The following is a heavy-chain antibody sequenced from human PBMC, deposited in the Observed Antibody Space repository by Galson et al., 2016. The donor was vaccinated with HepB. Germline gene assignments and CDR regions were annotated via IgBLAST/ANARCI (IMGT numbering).Heavy chain of an antibody. CDR3: GRAQTSWGTYRSFDY. J-gene: IGHJ4*02. V-gene: IGHV4-4*02. CDR2: IYHSGST. Sequence: ETLSLTCAVSGGSMSTNNWWRWVRQPPGKGLEWIGEIYHSGSTNYNPSLKSRDTISVDDSKKKFSRRLRSVTAADTAVYYCGRAQTSWGTYRSFDYWGQGTLVTVSS. CDR1: GGSMSTNNW. D-gene: IGHD3-16*02.